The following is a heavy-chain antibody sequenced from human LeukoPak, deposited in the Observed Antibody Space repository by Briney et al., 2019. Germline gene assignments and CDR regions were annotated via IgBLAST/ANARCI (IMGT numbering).Heavy chain of an antibody. Sequence: SETLSLTCTVSGGPISGYFWSWIRQPPGKGLEWIGYIHDNGRTTYNPSLRSRVTISVDTSKNLFSLNMSSVTAADTAVYYCARLIYCSGGNCNLGYFDYWGQGTLVTVSS. CDR1: GGPISGYF. J-gene: IGHJ4*02. V-gene: IGHV4-59*08. CDR2: IHDNGRT. CDR3: ARLIYCSGGNCNLGYFDY. D-gene: IGHD2-15*01.